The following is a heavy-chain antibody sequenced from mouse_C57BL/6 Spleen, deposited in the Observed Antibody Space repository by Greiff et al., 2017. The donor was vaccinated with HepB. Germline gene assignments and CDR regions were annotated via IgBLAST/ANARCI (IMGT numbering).Heavy chain of an antibody. V-gene: IGHV1-69*01. D-gene: IGHD4-1*01. J-gene: IGHJ2*01. CDR3: ARNWDVGGFDY. CDR1: GYTFTSYW. CDR2: IDPSDSYT. Sequence: VKLQQPGAELVMPGASVKLSCKASGYTFTSYWMHWVKQRPGQGLEWIGEIDPSDSYTNYNQKFKGKSTLTVDKSSSTAYMQLSSLTSEDSAVYYCARNWDVGGFDYWGQGTTLTVSS.